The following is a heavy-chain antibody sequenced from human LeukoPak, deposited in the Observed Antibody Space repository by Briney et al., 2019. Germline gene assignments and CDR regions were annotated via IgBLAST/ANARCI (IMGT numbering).Heavy chain of an antibody. V-gene: IGHV4-34*01. D-gene: IGHD2-2*01. CDR2: INHSGST. Sequence: SETLSLTCAVYDGSFSGYYWSWIRQPPGKGLEWIGEINHSGSTNYNPSPKSRVTISVDTSKNQFSLKLSSVTAADTAVYYCARSAYCSSTSCYSYHYYMDVWGKGTTVTISS. CDR3: ARSAYCSSTSCYSYHYYMDV. J-gene: IGHJ6*03. CDR1: DGSFSGYY.